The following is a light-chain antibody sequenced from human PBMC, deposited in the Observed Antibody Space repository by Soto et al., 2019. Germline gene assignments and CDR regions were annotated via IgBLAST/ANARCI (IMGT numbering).Light chain of an antibody. Sequence: DIQMTQSQSYVSASVGDRVTLTCRASQGISSCLAWYQKKPGTAPNLLISAASSLQSGVPSRFSGSGSGTAFTRIISNLQPEDFATYYCQQAHSFPPTSGGGTKVEI. CDR2: AAS. V-gene: IGKV1-12*01. CDR3: QQAHSFPPT. CDR1: QGISSC. J-gene: IGKJ4*01.